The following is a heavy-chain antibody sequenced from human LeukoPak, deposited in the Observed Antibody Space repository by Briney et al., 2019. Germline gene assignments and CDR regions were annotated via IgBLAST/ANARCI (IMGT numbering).Heavy chain of an antibody. D-gene: IGHD6-19*01. CDR2: INPNSGGT. CDR1: GYTFTGYY. V-gene: IGHV1-2*04. J-gene: IGHJ3*02. Sequence: ASVKVSCKASGYTFTGYYMHWVRQAPGQGLEWMGWINPNSGGTNYAQKFQGWVTMTRDTSISTAYMELSRLRSDDTAVYYCARDRRVAMAGTGAFDIWGQGTMVTVSS. CDR3: ARDRRVAMAGTGAFDI.